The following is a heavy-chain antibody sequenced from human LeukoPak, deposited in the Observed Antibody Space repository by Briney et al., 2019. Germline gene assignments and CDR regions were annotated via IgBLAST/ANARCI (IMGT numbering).Heavy chain of an antibody. CDR3: ARDLVRGVTNDAFDI. D-gene: IGHD3-10*01. Sequence: GGSLRLSCAASGFTFSDYYMSWIRQAPGKGLEWVSYISSSSSYTNYADSVKGRFTISRDNAKNSLYLQMNSLRAEDPAVYYCARDLVRGVTNDAFDIWGQGTMVTVSS. J-gene: IGHJ3*02. CDR1: GFTFSDYY. CDR2: ISSSSSYT. V-gene: IGHV3-11*05.